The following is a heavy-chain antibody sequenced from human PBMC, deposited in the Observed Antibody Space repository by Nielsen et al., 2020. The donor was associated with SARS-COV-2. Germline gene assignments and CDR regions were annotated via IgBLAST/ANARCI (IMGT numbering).Heavy chain of an antibody. Sequence: SETLSLTCTVSGGSISSGSYYWSWIRQPAGKGLEWIGRIYTSGSTNYNPSLKSRVTISVDTSKNQFSLKLSSVTAADTAVYYCARSYSSRSYYYYYGMDVWGQGTTVTVSS. CDR1: GGSISSGSYY. D-gene: IGHD6-19*01. V-gene: IGHV4-61*02. J-gene: IGHJ6*02. CDR2: IYTSGST. CDR3: ARSYSSRSYYYYYGMDV.